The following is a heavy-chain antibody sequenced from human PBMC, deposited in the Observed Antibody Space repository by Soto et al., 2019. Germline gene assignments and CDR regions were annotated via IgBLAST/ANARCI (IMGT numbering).Heavy chain of an antibody. CDR2: ISSSSSYI. J-gene: IGHJ4*02. CDR1: GFTFSSYS. Sequence: EVQLVESGGGLVKPGGSLRLSCAASGFTFSSYSMNWVRQAPGKGLEWVSSISSSSSYIYYADSVKGRFTISRDNAKNSLYLQMNSLRAEDTAVYYCARDRRPLDKLGGLVDYWGQGTLVTVSS. V-gene: IGHV3-21*01. D-gene: IGHD6-13*01. CDR3: ARDRRPLDKLGGLVDY.